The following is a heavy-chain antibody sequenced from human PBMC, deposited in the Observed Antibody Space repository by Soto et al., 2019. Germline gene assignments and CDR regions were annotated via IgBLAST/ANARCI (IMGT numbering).Heavy chain of an antibody. CDR1: GYTLTGYY. D-gene: IGHD1-26*01. CDR2: INPNSGGT. J-gene: IGHJ4*02. CDR3: ATQRSEWELSFDY. V-gene: IGHV1-2*04. Sequence: GASVKVSCTESGYTLTGYYMQWVRQAPGQGLEWMGWINPNSGGTNYAQKFQGWVTMTRDTSISTAYMELSRLRSDDTAVYYCATQRSEWELSFDYWGQGTLVTV.